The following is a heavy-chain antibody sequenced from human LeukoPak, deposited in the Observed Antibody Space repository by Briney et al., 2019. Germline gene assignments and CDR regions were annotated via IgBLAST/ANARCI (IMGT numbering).Heavy chain of an antibody. D-gene: IGHD2-2*01. CDR2: IYSGGST. Sequence: GGSLRLSCAASGFTVSSNYMSWVRQAPGQGLEWVSVIYSGGSTYYADSVKGRFTISRDNSKNTLYLQMNSLRAEDTAVYYCASGARRTSCLDYWGQGTLVTVSS. CDR3: ASGARRTSCLDY. J-gene: IGHJ4*02. CDR1: GFTVSSNY. V-gene: IGHV3-53*01.